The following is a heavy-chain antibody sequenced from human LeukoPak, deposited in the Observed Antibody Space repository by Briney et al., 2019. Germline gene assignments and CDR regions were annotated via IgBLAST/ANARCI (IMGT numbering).Heavy chain of an antibody. CDR2: ISSSGRMI. V-gene: IGHV3-48*03. J-gene: IGHJ4*02. CDR1: GFTFTNCE. CDR3: AREDFYDSSPTYY. Sequence: PGGSLRLSCAASGFTFTNCEMNWVRQAPGKGLEWVSYISSSGRMIHYADSVRGRFTISRDNAKNSLHLQMNSLGAEDTAIYYCAREDFYDSSPTYYWGQGTLVTVSS. D-gene: IGHD3-22*01.